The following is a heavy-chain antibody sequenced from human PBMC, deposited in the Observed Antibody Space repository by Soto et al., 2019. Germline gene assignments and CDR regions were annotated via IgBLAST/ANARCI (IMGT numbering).Heavy chain of an antibody. D-gene: IGHD4-17*01. V-gene: IGHV1-69*02. CDR2: IIPILERT. CDR3: XXXXXXXGDI. J-gene: IGHJ4*02. Sequence: QVQLVQSGAEVKKPGSSVKVSCKTSGDAFSSYTITWVRQAPGQGLEWLGRIIPILERTNYAQKFQGRVTITADKSTDTAYMELSSLISEXXXXXXXXXXXXXXGDIWGQGTLITVSS. CDR1: GDAFSSYT.